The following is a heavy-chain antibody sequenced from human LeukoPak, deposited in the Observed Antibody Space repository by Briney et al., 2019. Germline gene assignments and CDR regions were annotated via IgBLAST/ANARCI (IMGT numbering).Heavy chain of an antibody. V-gene: IGHV4-61*02. D-gene: IGHD2-2*02. CDR3: ARVYCSSTSCYTGLGYNWFDP. Sequence: SQTLSLTCTVSGGSISSGSYYWSWIRQPAGKGLEWIGRIYTSGSTNYNPSLKSRVTISVDTSKNQFSLKLSSVTAADTAAYYCARVYCSSTSCYTGLGYNWFDPWGQGTLVTVSS. CDR1: GGSISSGSYY. J-gene: IGHJ5*02. CDR2: IYTSGST.